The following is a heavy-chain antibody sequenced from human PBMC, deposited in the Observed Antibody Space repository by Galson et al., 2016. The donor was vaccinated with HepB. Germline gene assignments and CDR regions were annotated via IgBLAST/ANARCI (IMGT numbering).Heavy chain of an antibody. D-gene: IGHD3-22*01. Sequence: SLRLSCAASGFTFSSYAMSWVRQAPGKGLEWVSAISGSGGSTYYADSVKGRFTTSTDNSKNMMYLQMNSLRAEDTAVYYCAKMSGSSGYYSDAFDIWGQGTMVTVSS. J-gene: IGHJ3*02. CDR1: GFTFSSYA. CDR2: ISGSGGST. V-gene: IGHV3-23*01. CDR3: AKMSGSSGYYSDAFDI.